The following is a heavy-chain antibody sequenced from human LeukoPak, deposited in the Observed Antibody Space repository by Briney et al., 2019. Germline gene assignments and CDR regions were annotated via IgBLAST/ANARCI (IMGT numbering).Heavy chain of an antibody. D-gene: IGHD3-10*01. V-gene: IGHV3-23*01. CDR1: GFTFSSYA. Sequence: PGGSLRLSCSASGFTFSSYAMHWVRQAPGKGLEWVSAISGSGGSTYYADSVKGRFTISRDNSKNTLYLQMSSLRAEDTAVYYCAKQAGGSGNYYYYWGQGTLVTVSS. CDR2: ISGSGGST. CDR3: AKQAGGSGNYYYY. J-gene: IGHJ4*02.